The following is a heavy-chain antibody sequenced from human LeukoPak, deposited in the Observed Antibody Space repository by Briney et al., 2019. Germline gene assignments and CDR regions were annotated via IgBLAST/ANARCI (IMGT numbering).Heavy chain of an antibody. V-gene: IGHV1-18*04. J-gene: IGHJ3*02. Sequence: ASVKVSCKASGYTFTSYGISWVRQAPGQGLEWMGWISAYNGNTNYAQKLQGRVTMTTDTSTSTAYMELGSLRSDDTAVYYCARAPLSIVVVPAANAFDIWGQGTMVTVSS. D-gene: IGHD2-2*01. CDR2: ISAYNGNT. CDR3: ARAPLSIVVVPAANAFDI. CDR1: GYTFTSYG.